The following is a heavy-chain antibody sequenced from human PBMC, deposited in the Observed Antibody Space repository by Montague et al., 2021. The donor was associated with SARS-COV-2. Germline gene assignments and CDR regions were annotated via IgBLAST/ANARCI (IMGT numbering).Heavy chain of an antibody. D-gene: IGHD3-3*01. CDR2: GGST. V-gene: IGHV3-23*01. CDR3: AKGREEAERLLLITYYYGMDV. Sequence: GGSTYYADSVKGRFTLSRDNSKNTLYLQMNSLRAEDTAVYYCAKGREEAERLLLITYYYGMDVGGQGTTVTVSS. J-gene: IGHJ6*02.